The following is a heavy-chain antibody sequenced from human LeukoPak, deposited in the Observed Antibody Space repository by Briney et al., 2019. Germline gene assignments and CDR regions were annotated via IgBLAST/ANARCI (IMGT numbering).Heavy chain of an antibody. CDR3: ARDLVTVTKGFDI. V-gene: IGHV4-59*11. J-gene: IGHJ3*02. CDR2: ISYIGST. D-gene: IGHD4-17*01. CDR1: DDSFNSHY. Sequence: PSETLSLTCAVSDDSFNSHYWTWIRQPPGKGLEWIGYISYIGSTNYNPSLKSRVTISIDTSKNQFSLQLTSVTAADTAVYYCARDLVTVTKGFDIWGQGTMVSVSS.